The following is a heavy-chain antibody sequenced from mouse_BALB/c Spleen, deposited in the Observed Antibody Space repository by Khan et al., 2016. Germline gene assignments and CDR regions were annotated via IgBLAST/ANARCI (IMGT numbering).Heavy chain of an antibody. CDR3: ARDILPYAMDY. V-gene: IGHV2-9*02. J-gene: IGHJ4*01. Sequence: QVQLKESGPGLVAPSQSLSITCTVSGFSLTSYGVHWVRQPPGKGLEWLGVIWAGGSTNYNSALMSRLSISKDNSKSQVFLTMNSLQTDDTAMYYCARDILPYAMDYWGQGTSVTVSS. CDR2: IWAGGST. CDR1: GFSLTSYG.